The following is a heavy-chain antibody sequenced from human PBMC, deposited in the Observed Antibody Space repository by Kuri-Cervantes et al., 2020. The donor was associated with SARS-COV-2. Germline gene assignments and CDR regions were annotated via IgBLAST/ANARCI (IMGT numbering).Heavy chain of an antibody. CDR3: ARESLSGDFWSGYYWNHWFDP. V-gene: IGHV4-39*02. D-gene: IGHD3-3*01. CDR2: IYYSGST. J-gene: IGHJ5*02. CDR1: GGSISSSSYY. Sequence: SETLSLTCTVSGGSISSSSYYWGWIRQPPGKGLEWIGSIYYSGSTYYNPSLKSRVTISVDTSKNQFSLKLSSVTAADTAVYYCARESLSGDFWSGYYWNHWFDPWGQGTLVTVSS.